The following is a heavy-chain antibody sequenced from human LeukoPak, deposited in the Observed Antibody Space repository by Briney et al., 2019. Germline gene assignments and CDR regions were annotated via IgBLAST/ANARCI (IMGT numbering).Heavy chain of an antibody. J-gene: IGHJ6*02. V-gene: IGHV4-4*02. CDR3: ARDLRRMDV. CDR1: GGFISSSNW. CDR2: ISQSGST. Sequence: SGTLSLTCAVYGGFISSSNWWTWVRQPPGKGLEWVGEISQSGSTNYNPSLKSRVTISLDKSKHQLSLKLASVTAAGPAVYFCARDLRRMDVWGQGTTVTVSS.